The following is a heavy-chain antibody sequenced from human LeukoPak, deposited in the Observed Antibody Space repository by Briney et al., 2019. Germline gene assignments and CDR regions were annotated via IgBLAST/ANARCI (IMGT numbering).Heavy chain of an antibody. CDR3: AKGGYCSGGSCYDDY. D-gene: IGHD2-15*01. J-gene: IGHJ4*02. CDR2: ISGSGGST. V-gene: IGHV3-23*01. CDR1: GFTFSNYA. Sequence: GGSLRLSCAASGFTFSNYAMSWVRQAPGKGLEWVSAISGSGGSTYYADSVKGRFTISRDNSKNTLYLQMNSLRAEDTALYYCAKGGYCSGGSCYDDYWGQGTLVTVSS.